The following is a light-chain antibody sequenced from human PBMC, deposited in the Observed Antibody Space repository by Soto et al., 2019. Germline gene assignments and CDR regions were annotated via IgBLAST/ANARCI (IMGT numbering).Light chain of an antibody. V-gene: IGKV1-5*01. J-gene: IGKJ5*01. CDR1: QSISSW. CDR2: DAS. CDR3: QQANSFPLT. Sequence: DIQMTQSPSTLSASVGDRVTITCRASQSISSWLAWYQQKPGKAPKLLIYDASSLESGVPSRFSGSGSGTDFTLTISCLQSEDFATYYCQQANSFPLTFGQGTRLEIK.